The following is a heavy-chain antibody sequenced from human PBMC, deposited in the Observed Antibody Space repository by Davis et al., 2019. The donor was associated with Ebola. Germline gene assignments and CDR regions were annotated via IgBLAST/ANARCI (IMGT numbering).Heavy chain of an antibody. CDR3: ARGGLPAAQDY. Sequence: HTGGSLRLSCAASGFTFSSYWMHWVRQAPGKGLVWVSRINSDGTTTSYADSVKGRFTISRDNAKNTLYLQMNSLRVEDTAVYYCARGGLPAAQDYWGQGTLVTVSS. V-gene: IGHV3-74*01. CDR1: GFTFSSYW. CDR2: INSDGTTT. J-gene: IGHJ4*02. D-gene: IGHD2-2*01.